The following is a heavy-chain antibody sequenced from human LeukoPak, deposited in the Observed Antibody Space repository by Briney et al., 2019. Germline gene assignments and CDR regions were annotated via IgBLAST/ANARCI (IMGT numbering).Heavy chain of an antibody. D-gene: IGHD3-3*01. V-gene: IGHV1-69*05. Sequence: ASVKVSCKASGGTFSSYAISWVRQAPGQGLEWMGGIIPIFGTANYAQKFQRRVTITTDESTSTAYMELSSLRSDDTAVYYCARARVNDFWSGYGAWGQGTLVTVSS. J-gene: IGHJ4*02. CDR1: GGTFSSYA. CDR3: ARARVNDFWSGYGA. CDR2: IIPIFGTA.